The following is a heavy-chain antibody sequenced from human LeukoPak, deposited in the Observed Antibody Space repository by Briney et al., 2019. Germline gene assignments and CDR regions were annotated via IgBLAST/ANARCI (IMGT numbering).Heavy chain of an antibody. D-gene: IGHD3-3*01. V-gene: IGHV1-8*01. CDR3: ARGHYDFWSGYSDY. CDR1: GYTFTSYD. CDR2: MNPNSGNT. J-gene: IGHJ4*02. Sequence: ASVKVSCKASGYTFTSYDINWVRQATGQGLEWMGWMNPNSGNTGYAQKFQGRVTMTRDTSISTAYMELSRLRSDDTAVYYCARGHYDFWSGYSDYWGQGTLVTVSS.